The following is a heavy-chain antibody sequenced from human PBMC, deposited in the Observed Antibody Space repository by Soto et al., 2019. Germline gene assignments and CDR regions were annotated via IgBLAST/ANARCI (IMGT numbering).Heavy chain of an antibody. CDR2: ISHDGSNK. Sequence: QVQLVESGGGVIQPGRSLRLSCAASGFTFSSYGMHWVRQAPGKGLEWVAVISHDGSNKYYANSVKGRFTISRDNSNNTLYLQMNSLRAEDTAVYYCAKDLGAAGTYYYYGMDVWGQGTTVTVSS. CDR3: AKDLGAAGTYYYYGMDV. CDR1: GFTFSSYG. V-gene: IGHV3-30*18. D-gene: IGHD6-13*01. J-gene: IGHJ6*02.